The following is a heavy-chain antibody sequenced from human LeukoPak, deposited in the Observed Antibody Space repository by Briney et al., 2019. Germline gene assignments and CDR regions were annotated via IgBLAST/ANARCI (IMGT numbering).Heavy chain of an antibody. V-gene: IGHV1-69*13. CDR3: ARDYRSGAAPPVPFDY. D-gene: IGHD6-6*01. J-gene: IGHJ4*02. CDR1: GYTFTSYD. CDR2: IIPIFGTA. Sequence: SAKVSCKASGYTFTSYDINWVRQATGQGLEWMGGIIPIFGTANYAQKFQGRVTITADESTSTAYMELSSLRSEDTAVYYCARDYRSGAAPPVPFDYWGQGTLVTVSS.